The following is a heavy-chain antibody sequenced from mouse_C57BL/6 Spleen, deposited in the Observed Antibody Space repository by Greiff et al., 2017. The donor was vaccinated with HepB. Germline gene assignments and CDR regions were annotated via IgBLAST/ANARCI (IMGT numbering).Heavy chain of an antibody. CDR3: ARKGYDGLDY. D-gene: IGHD2-3*01. J-gene: IGHJ2*01. CDR2: IDPSDSET. Sequence: VQLQQPGAELVRPGSSVKLSCKASGYTFTSYWMHWVKQRPIQGLEWIGNIDPSDSETHYNQKFKDKATLTVDKSSSPAYMQLSSLTSEDSAVYYCARKGYDGLDYWGQGTTLTVSS. CDR1: GYTFTSYW. V-gene: IGHV1-52*01.